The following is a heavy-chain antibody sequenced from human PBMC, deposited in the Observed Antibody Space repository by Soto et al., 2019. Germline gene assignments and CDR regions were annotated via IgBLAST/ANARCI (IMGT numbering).Heavy chain of an antibody. D-gene: IGHD2-21*01. V-gene: IGHV4-34*01. CDR3: ARGGISHWAYFYYMDV. J-gene: IGHJ6*03. CDR2: INPLGSI. CDR1: GGSLSDYF. Sequence: SETLSLTCVVSGGSLSDYFWSWIRQPPGMALEWIGEINPLGSINYNPSLKSRVTMSVDTSKNQFSLTLNSVTAADTATYYCARGGISHWAYFYYMDVWDRGTTVTVSS.